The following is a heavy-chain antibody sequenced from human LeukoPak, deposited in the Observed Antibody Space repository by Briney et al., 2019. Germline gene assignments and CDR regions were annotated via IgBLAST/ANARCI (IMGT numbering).Heavy chain of an antibody. CDR1: GYTFTGYY. D-gene: IGHD2-15*01. CDR3: ARARYCSGGSCATFDY. V-gene: IGHV1-2*04. CDR2: INPNSGGT. Sequence: GASVKVSCKASGYTFTGYYMHWVRQAPGQGLEWMGWINPNSGGTNYAQKFQGWVTMTRDTSISTAYMGLSRLRSDDTAVYYCARARYCSGGSCATFDYWGQGTLVTVSS. J-gene: IGHJ4*02.